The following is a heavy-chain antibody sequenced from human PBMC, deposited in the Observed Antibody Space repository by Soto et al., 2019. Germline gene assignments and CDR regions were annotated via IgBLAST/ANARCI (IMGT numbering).Heavy chain of an antibody. CDR3: SKGPTAAFGWFDP. Sequence: GGSLRLSCAASGFTFDDYAMHWVRQAPGKGLEWVSGISWKNGSIKYADSVKGRYNNSRDNAKNSLYLQMNSLRAEDTALYYCSKGPTAAFGWFDPWGQGTLVTVSS. J-gene: IGHJ5*02. D-gene: IGHD2-2*01. V-gene: IGHV3-9*01. CDR1: GFTFDDYA. CDR2: ISWKNGSI.